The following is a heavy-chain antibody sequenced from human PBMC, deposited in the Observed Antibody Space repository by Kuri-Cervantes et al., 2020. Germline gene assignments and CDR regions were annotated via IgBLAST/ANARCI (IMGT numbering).Heavy chain of an antibody. D-gene: IGHD6-13*01. V-gene: IGHV1-46*01. Sequence: ASVKVSCKASGYTFTSYYMHWVRQAPGQGLEWMGIINPSGGSTSYAQKFQGRVTMTRDTSTSTVYMELSSLRSDDTAVYYCASKTYSSSWWGTVDYYYGMDVWGQGTTVTVSS. CDR1: GYTFTSYY. J-gene: IGHJ6*02. CDR3: ASKTYSSSWWGTVDYYYGMDV. CDR2: INPSGGST.